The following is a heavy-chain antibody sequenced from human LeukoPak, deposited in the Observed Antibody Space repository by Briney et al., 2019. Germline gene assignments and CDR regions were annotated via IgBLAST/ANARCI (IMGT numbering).Heavy chain of an antibody. J-gene: IGHJ3*02. V-gene: IGHV3-53*01. CDR1: GFTVSGNY. Sequence: GGSLRLSCAASGFTVSGNYMSWVRQAPGKGLECVAVIYSGGDTYYADSVKGRFTISRDKSKNTLYLQMNSLRAEDTAVYYCAKDIGYSSRPNAFDIWGQGTMVTVSS. D-gene: IGHD6-13*01. CDR3: AKDIGYSSRPNAFDI. CDR2: IYSGGDT.